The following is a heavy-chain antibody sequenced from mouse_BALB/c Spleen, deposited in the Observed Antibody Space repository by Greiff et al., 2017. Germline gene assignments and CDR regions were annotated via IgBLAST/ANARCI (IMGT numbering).Heavy chain of an antibody. J-gene: IGHJ4*01. V-gene: IGHV1-80*01. CDR1: GYAFSSYW. CDR3: ARWGLYAMDY. CDR2: IYPGDGDT. Sequence: QVHVKQSGAELVRPGSSVKISCKASGYAFSSYWMNWVKQRPGQGLEWIGQIYPGDGDTNYNGKFKGKATLTADKSSSTAYMQLSSLTSEDSAVYFCARWGLYAMDYWGQGTSVTVSS.